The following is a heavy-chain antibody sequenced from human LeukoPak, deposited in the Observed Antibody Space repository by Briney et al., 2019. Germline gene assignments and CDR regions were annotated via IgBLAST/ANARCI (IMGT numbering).Heavy chain of an antibody. D-gene: IGHD1-26*01. Sequence: GSLRLSCAASGFTFSSYRMNWVRQAPGKGLEWVANIKQDGSEKCYVDSVKGRFTISRDNAKNSLFLQMNSLRAEDTAVYYCARDTRTFDYWGQGTLVTVSS. J-gene: IGHJ4*02. CDR3: ARDTRTFDY. V-gene: IGHV3-7*01. CDR1: GFTFSSYR. CDR2: IKQDGSEK.